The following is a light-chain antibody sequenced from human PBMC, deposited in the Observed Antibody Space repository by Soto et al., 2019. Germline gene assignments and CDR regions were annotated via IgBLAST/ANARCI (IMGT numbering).Light chain of an antibody. Sequence: QSALTQPASVSGSPGQSITISCTGTNSDVGDYNYVSWYQQHPGKAPKLMIYEVSNRPSGVSDRFSGSKSGNTASLTISGLQPEDEADYHCTSYSSGSTLRVFGGGTKLTVL. V-gene: IGLV2-14*01. J-gene: IGLJ3*02. CDR2: EVS. CDR3: TSYSSGSTLRV. CDR1: NSDVGDYNY.